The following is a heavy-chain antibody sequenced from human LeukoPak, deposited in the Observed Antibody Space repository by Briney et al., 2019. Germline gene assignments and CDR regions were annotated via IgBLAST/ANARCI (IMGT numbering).Heavy chain of an antibody. J-gene: IGHJ3*02. D-gene: IGHD5-18*01. V-gene: IGHV1-69*05. CDR3: ASPAMAYSALHLDAFDI. CDR1: GGTFSSYA. Sequence: GSSVKVSCKASGGTFSSYAISWVRQAPGQGLEWMGRIIPIFGTANYAQKFHGRVTITTDESTSTAYIELSSLRSEDTAVYYWASPAMAYSALHLDAFDIWGQGTMVTVSS. CDR2: IIPIFGTA.